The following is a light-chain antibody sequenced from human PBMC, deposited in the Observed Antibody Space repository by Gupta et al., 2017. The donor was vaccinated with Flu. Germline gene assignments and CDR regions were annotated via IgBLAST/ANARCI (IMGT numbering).Light chain of an antibody. V-gene: IGKV2-30*01. J-gene: IGKJ1*01. Sequence: VRLGQPASISCRSSQGLVYSDGDTYLHWFQHRPGKSPRRLIYLVANRASGVPDRFSGSGSGTYFTLSISRVEADDVGVYFCMQGANWPWAVGQGTKLEIK. CDR1: QGLVYSDGDTY. CDR3: MQGANWPWA. CDR2: LVA.